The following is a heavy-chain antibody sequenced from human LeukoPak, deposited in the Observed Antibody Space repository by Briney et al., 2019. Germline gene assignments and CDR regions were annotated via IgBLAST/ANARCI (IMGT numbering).Heavy chain of an antibody. CDR1: GGSISSGDYY. J-gene: IGHJ4*02. V-gene: IGHV4-30-4*01. CDR2: IYYNERT. CDR3: ARECLSQESFDY. Sequence: PSETLSLTCTVSGGSISSGDYYWSWIRQPPGKVLEWIGYIYYNERTYYNPSLKNRVTISVDTSKNQFSLKLSSVTAADRAVYYCARECLSQESFDYWGQGTLVTVSS. D-gene: IGHD3-16*01.